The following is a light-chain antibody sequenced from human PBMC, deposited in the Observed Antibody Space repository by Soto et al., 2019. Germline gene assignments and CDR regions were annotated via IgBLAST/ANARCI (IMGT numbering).Light chain of an antibody. V-gene: IGKV1-5*01. J-gene: IGKJ1*01. CDR1: QSISTW. Sequence: IQMTQVPTTLSASVGDRITITCRASQSISTWLAWHQQKPGEAPKTLIYDASSLESGVPFRFRGSGSGTEFTLTISRLQPDDFATYYCQQYNSQWTFGQGTKVDIK. CDR2: DAS. CDR3: QQYNSQWT.